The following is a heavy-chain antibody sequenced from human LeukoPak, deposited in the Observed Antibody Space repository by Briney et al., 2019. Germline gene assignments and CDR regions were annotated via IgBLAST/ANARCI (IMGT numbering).Heavy chain of an antibody. V-gene: IGHV1-46*01. D-gene: IGHD3-10*02. J-gene: IGHJ4*02. CDR3: ARVMPGRDLHVRGTVGDY. CDR1: GYTFTSYY. CDR2: INPSGGST. Sequence: ASVKVSCKASGYTFTSYYVHWVRQAPGQGLEWMGIINPSGGSTSYAQKFQGRVTMTRDTSTSTVYMELSSLRSEDTAVYYCARVMPGRDLHVRGTVGDYWGQGTLVTVSS.